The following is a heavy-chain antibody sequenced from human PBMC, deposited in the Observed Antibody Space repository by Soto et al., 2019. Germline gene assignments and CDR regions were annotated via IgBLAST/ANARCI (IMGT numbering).Heavy chain of an antibody. J-gene: IGHJ4*02. CDR1: GYTFSNYS. V-gene: IGHV1-18*01. Sequence: QVQLVQSGAEVKKPGASVKVSCKTSGYTFSNYSINWVRQAPGQGLEWMGWISAYNGNTNFAQKLQGRVSLTTDTSSTTAYMELRSLTSDDTAVYYCARDLVPGYTGFSDYWGQGTLVTVSS. CDR3: ARDLVPGYTGFSDY. CDR2: ISAYNGNT. D-gene: IGHD5-12*01.